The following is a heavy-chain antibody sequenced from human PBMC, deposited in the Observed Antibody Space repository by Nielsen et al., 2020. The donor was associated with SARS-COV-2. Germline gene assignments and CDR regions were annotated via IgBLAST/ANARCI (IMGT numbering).Heavy chain of an antibody. V-gene: IGHV3-7*03. D-gene: IGHD5-18*01. CDR1: GFTFSNYW. CDR2: IKEDGSEK. J-gene: IGHJ4*02. Sequence: GESLKISCAASGFTFSNYWMTWVRQAPGKGLEWVANIKEDGSEKNYVDSVKGRFTISRDNSRNTVYLQMNSLRPEDTAVYYCAREFALRDTAYFDYWGQGTLVTVSS. CDR3: AREFALRDTAYFDY.